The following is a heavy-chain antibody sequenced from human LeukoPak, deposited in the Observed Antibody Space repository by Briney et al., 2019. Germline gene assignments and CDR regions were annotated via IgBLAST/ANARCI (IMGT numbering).Heavy chain of an antibody. D-gene: IGHD3-22*01. V-gene: IGHV1-2*02. Sequence: ASVKVSCKASGYTFTGYYMHWARQAPGQGLEWMGWINPNSGGTNYAQKFQGRVTMTRDTSISTAYMELSRLRSDDTAVYYCATFPPYYYDSSGYDYWGQGTLVTVSS. CDR2: INPNSGGT. CDR1: GYTFTGYY. CDR3: ATFPPYYYDSSGYDY. J-gene: IGHJ4*02.